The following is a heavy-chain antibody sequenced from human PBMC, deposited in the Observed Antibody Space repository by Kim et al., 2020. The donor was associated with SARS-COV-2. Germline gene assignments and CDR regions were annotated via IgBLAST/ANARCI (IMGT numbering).Heavy chain of an antibody. CDR3: ARGYDSSAYYYSEYFQH. CDR1: GFTFSSYW. J-gene: IGHJ1*01. CDR2: IKQDGSEK. D-gene: IGHD3-22*01. V-gene: IGHV3-7*01. Sequence: GGSLRLSCAASGFTFSSYWMSWVRQAPGKGLEWVANIKQDGSEKYYVDSVKGRFTISRDNAKNSLYLQMNSLRAEDTAVYYCARGYDSSAYYYSEYFQHWGQGTLVTVSS.